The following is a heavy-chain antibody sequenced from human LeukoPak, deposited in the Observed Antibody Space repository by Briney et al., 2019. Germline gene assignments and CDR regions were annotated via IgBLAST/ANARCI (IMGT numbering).Heavy chain of an antibody. D-gene: IGHD5-12*01. Sequence: GGSLRLSCAASGFTFSSYWMSWVRQAPGKGLEWVANIKQDGSEKYYVDSAKGRFTISRDNAKNSLYLQMNSLRAEDTAVYYCARVDSGYDSPSFDYWGQGTLVTVSS. CDR2: IKQDGSEK. J-gene: IGHJ4*02. CDR1: GFTFSSYW. CDR3: ARVDSGYDSPSFDY. V-gene: IGHV3-7*03.